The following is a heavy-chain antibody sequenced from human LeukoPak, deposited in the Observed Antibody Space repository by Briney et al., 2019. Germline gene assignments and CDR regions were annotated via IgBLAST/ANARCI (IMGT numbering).Heavy chain of an antibody. Sequence: PGGSLRLSCAASGFTFSSYSMNWVRQAPGKGLEWVSYISSSSSTIYYADSVKGRFTISRDNSKNTLYLQMNSLRAEDTAIYYCARDLNNGSYHWFDPWGQGTLVTVSS. V-gene: IGHV3-48*01. CDR2: ISSSSSTI. CDR3: ARDLNNGSYHWFDP. D-gene: IGHD1-26*01. J-gene: IGHJ5*02. CDR1: GFTFSSYS.